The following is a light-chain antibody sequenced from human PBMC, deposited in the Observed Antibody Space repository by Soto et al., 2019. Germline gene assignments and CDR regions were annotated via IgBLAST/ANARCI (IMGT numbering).Light chain of an antibody. CDR2: DND. CDR1: SSNIGSNA. CDR3: GTWDSSLSAWV. J-gene: IGLJ3*02. Sequence: QSVLTQPPSVSAAPGQRVTISCSGSSSNIGSNAVSWYQHLPGTAPEYVIYDNDKRPSGIPDRFSGSRSGTSATLGITGLQTGDEADYYCGTWDSSLSAWVFGGGTKVTVL. V-gene: IGLV1-51*01.